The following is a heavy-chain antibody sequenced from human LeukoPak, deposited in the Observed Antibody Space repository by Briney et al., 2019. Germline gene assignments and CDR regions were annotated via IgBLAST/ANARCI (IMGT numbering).Heavy chain of an antibody. V-gene: IGHV4-59*01. J-gene: IGHJ4*02. CDR2: IYYSGST. CDR3: ARQGGRYYDPFDY. CDR1: GGPLRRYY. D-gene: IGHD1-26*01. Sequence: SETLSLTCTVYGGPLRRYYWSGIRQPPGKGLEWIGYIYYSGSTNYNPSLKSRVTISVDTSKNQFSLKLSSVTAADTAVYYCARQGGRYYDPFDYWGQGTLVTVSS.